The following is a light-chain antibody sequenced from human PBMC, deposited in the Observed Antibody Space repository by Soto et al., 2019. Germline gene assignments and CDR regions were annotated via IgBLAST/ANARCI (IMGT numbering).Light chain of an antibody. CDR2: DAS. Sequence: IRLTQSPSSFSESTGDRVTITFQANQDISDYLNWYQQKPGAAPKLLIYDASNLQAGVPSRFSGSGSGTEFTFTISSLQPEDVATYYCQQDDNSPLTFGGGTKVDIK. CDR3: QQDDNSPLT. CDR1: QDISDY. V-gene: IGKV1-33*01. J-gene: IGKJ4*01.